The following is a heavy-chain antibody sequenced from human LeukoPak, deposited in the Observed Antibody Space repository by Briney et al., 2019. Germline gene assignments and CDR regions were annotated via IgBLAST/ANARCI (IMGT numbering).Heavy chain of an antibody. CDR1: GFTFSNAW. Sequence: GGSLRLFCAASGFTFSNAWMTWVRQAPGKGLEGVAVISYDGSNKYYADSVKGRFTISRDNSKNTLYLQMNTLSAEDTAVYYCARGPDYYDSSGYYYFDYWGQGTLVTVSS. D-gene: IGHD3-22*01. J-gene: IGHJ4*02. V-gene: IGHV3-30*03. CDR3: ARGPDYYDSSGYYYFDY. CDR2: ISYDGSNK.